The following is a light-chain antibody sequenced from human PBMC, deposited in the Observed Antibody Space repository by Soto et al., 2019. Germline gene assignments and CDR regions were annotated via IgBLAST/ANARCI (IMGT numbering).Light chain of an antibody. V-gene: IGKV3-15*01. J-gene: IGKJ1*01. CDR2: GTS. CDR3: QQYNNWWT. CDR1: QSVSSS. Sequence: EIVMTQSPATLSVSPGERATLSCRASQSVSSSVAWYQQKPGQAPRLLLYGTSTRATGIAGRFSGSGSGTEFALTISSLQSEDSAIYYCQQYNNWWTFGQGTKVEIK.